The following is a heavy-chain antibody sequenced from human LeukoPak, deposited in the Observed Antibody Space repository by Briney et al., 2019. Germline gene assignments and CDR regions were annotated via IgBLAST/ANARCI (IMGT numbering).Heavy chain of an antibody. D-gene: IGHD5-18*01. CDR1: GGSFSGYY. CDR3: ARWMQLWLVPSRPYGMDV. V-gene: IGHV4-34*01. J-gene: IGHJ6*02. Sequence: LETLSLTCAVYGGSFSGYYWSWIRQPPGKGLEWIGEINHSGSTNYNPSLKSRVTISVDTSKNQFSLKLSSVTAADTAVYYCARWMQLWLVPSRPYGMDVWGQGTTVTVSS. CDR2: INHSGST.